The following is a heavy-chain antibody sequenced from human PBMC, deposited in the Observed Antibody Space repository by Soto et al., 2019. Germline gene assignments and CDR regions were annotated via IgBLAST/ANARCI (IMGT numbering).Heavy chain of an antibody. CDR1: GLTISGKKY. J-gene: IGHJ3*01. D-gene: IGHD1-1*01. Sequence: DVQLVESGGGLIQPGESLRLSCAAFGLTISGKKYVAWVRQAPGKGLEWVSALYDVDGSFYADSVKGRFTTSSDSSKTTVYLQIKDLSPDDTAVYYCATWHEREHAYDVWGQGTTVTVSS. CDR3: ATWHEREHAYDV. CDR2: LYDVDGS. V-gene: IGHV3-53*01.